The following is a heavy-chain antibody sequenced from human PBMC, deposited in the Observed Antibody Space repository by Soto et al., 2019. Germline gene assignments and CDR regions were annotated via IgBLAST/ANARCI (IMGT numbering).Heavy chain of an antibody. Sequence: QITLKESGQTLVKPTQILTLTCTFSGFSLTTRGVGVGWIRQPPGEALEWLALIYWDDDERYSPSLRSRLTITKDTSKNQVVLTMTNMEPVDTGTYYWAHSYSSSPDDGFDVWGQGTRVTVSS. CDR1: GFSLTTRGVG. D-gene: IGHD6-6*01. J-gene: IGHJ3*01. CDR3: AHSYSSSPDDGFDV. V-gene: IGHV2-5*02. CDR2: IYWDDDE.